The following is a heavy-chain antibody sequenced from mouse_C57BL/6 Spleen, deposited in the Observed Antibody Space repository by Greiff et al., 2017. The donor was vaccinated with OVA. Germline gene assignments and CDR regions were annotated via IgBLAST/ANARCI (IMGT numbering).Heavy chain of an antibody. CDR2: INYDGSST. Sequence: EVKLMESEGGLVQPGSSMKLSCTASGFTFSDYYMAWVRQVPEKGLEWVANINYDGSSTYYLDSLKSRFIISRDNAKNILYLQMSSLKSEDTATYYCARIYYGNFYWYFDVWGTGTTVTVSS. J-gene: IGHJ1*03. V-gene: IGHV5-16*01. CDR1: GFTFSDYY. CDR3: ARIYYGNFYWYFDV. D-gene: IGHD2-1*01.